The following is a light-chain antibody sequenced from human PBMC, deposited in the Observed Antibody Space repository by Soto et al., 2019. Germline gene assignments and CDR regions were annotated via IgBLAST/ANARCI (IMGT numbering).Light chain of an antibody. CDR1: SSNIGAGYD. J-gene: IGLJ1*01. CDR2: GNS. Sequence: QSVLTQPPSVSGAPGQRVTISCTGSSSNIGAGYDVHWYQQLPGTAPKLLIYGNSNRPSGVPDRFSGSKSGTSASLAITGLHDEDESYYYCQSYDSGLSGYVFGTGTKLTVL. V-gene: IGLV1-40*01. CDR3: QSYDSGLSGYV.